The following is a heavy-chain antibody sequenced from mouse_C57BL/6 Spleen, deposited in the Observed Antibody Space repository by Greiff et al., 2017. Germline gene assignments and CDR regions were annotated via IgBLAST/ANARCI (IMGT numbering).Heavy chain of an antibody. V-gene: IGHV2-4*01. CDR3: ANNDGYYRGMDY. CDR1: GFSLTSYG. D-gene: IGHD2-3*01. CDR2: IWSGGST. J-gene: IGHJ4*01. Sequence: LQESGPGLVQPSQCLSITCTVSGFSLTSYGVHWVRQPPGKGLEWLGVIWSGGSTNYNAAFISRLSISKDNSKSQVFYKMNSLQADDTAIYYCANNDGYYRGMDYWGQGTSVTVSS.